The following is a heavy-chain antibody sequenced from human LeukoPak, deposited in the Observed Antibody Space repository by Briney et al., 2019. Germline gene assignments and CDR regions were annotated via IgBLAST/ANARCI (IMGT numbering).Heavy chain of an antibody. V-gene: IGHV3-74*01. Sequence: GGSLRLSCAASGFTFSSYWMHWVRQAPGKGLVWVSRINGDGSSTTYADFVKGRFTISRDNAKNTLHLQMNSLRAEDTAVYYCARGGGYSYGIPSGWWGQGTLVTVSS. CDR2: INGDGSST. D-gene: IGHD5-18*01. J-gene: IGHJ4*02. CDR3: ARGGGYSYGIPSGW. CDR1: GFTFSSYW.